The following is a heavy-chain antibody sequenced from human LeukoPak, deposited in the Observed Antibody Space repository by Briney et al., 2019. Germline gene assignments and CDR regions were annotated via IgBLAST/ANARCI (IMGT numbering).Heavy chain of an antibody. D-gene: IGHD3-3*01. V-gene: IGHV3-48*01. Sequence: GGSLRLSRAASGFTFSRYKMNSVRQAPGKGLEGISYISSGSSNVYYGAAVKGLFAISRDNAKNSLYLQMNSMRAEDTAVYYCARDGDSPCYEGRDFDYWGQGTLVSVSS. CDR3: ARDGDSPCYEGRDFDY. CDR1: GFTFSRYK. CDR2: ISSGSSNV. J-gene: IGHJ4*02.